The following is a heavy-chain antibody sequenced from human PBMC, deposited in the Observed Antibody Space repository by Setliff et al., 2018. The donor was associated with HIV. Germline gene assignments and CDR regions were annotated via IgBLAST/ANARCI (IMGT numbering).Heavy chain of an antibody. CDR3: TRTNLSPGYYDSSGYYFDY. CDR2: IDWDDDK. Sequence: ESGPTLVNPTQTLTLTCTFSGFSLSTSGMRVSWIRQPPGKALEWLARIDWDDDKFYSTSLKTRLTISKDTSKNQVVLTMTNMDPVDTATYYCTRTNLSPGYYDSSGYYFDYWGQGTLVTVSS. J-gene: IGHJ4*02. D-gene: IGHD3-22*01. CDR1: GFSLSTSGMR. V-gene: IGHV2-70*04.